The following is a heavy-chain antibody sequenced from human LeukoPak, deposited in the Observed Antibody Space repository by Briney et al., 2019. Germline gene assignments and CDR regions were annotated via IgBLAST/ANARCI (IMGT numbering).Heavy chain of an antibody. Sequence: GGSLRLSCAASGFTFSTYWMHWVRHAPGKGLVWFSRINSDGSSTNYADSVKGRFTISSDNAKNTLYLQMNSLRAEDTAVYYCARNSSAYYGGDDAFDIWGQGTMVTVSS. D-gene: IGHD3-22*01. CDR1: GFTFSTYW. V-gene: IGHV3-74*01. CDR2: INSDGSST. CDR3: ARNSSAYYGGDDAFDI. J-gene: IGHJ3*02.